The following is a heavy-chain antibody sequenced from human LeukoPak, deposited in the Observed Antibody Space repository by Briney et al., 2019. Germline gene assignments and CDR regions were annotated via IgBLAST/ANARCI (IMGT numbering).Heavy chain of an antibody. CDR3: SSCAYDYRFFEN. J-gene: IGHJ4*02. V-gene: IGHV3-72*01. CDR1: GFTISSNL. Sequence: GGSLRLSCAASGFTISSNLMSWVRQAPGKGLEWVARTRNKANSHSTEYAASVKGRFTISRDDSKNSLYLQMNSLKTEDTAVYYCSSCAYDYRFFENWGQGTLVSVSS. D-gene: IGHD5-12*01. CDR2: TRNKANSHST.